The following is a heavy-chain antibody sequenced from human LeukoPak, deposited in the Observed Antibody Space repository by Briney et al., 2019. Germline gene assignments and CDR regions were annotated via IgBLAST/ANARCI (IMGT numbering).Heavy chain of an antibody. Sequence: GASVKVSCKASGGTFSSYAISWVRQAPGQGLEWMGGIIPIFGTANYAQKFQGRVTMTTGTSTSTVYMELRSLRSDDTAVYYCAREGGLFSFDYWGQGTLVTVSS. CDR3: AREGGLFSFDY. V-gene: IGHV1-69*05. D-gene: IGHD6-25*01. CDR1: GGTFSSYA. J-gene: IGHJ4*02. CDR2: IIPIFGTA.